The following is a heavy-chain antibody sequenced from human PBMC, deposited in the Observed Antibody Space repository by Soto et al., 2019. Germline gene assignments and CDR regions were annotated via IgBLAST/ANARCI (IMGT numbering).Heavy chain of an antibody. D-gene: IGHD2-2*01. V-gene: IGHV3-30*18. CDR2: ISNDVRNI. J-gene: IGHJ4*02. Sequence: PGGSLRLSCAASGLTFSTYGFHWVRQAPGKGLEWVAVISNDVRNIHYAESVKGRFTISRDNSKNTLYLQMNSLRPNDTAVYYCVKDTLGGMTPVFMPGPDWGQGTLVTVSS. CDR3: VKDTLGGMTPVFMPGPD. CDR1: GLTFSTYG.